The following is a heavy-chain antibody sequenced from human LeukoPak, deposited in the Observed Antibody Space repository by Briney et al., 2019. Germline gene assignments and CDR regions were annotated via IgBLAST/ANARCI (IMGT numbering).Heavy chain of an antibody. V-gene: IGHV3-48*01. J-gene: IGHJ4*02. CDR1: GFTFSSYG. CDR2: IDSGSNNI. Sequence: HSGGPLRLSCAASGFTFSSYGTSWVRQAPGKGLEWVSGIDSGSNNIHYADSVKGRFTISRDDAKNSLYLQMDSLRAEDTAVYYCARRFDHWGQGTLVTVSS. CDR3: ARRFDH.